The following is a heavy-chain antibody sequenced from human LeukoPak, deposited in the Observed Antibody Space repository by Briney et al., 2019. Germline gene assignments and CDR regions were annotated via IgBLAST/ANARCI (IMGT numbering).Heavy chain of an antibody. V-gene: IGHV3-30*18. CDR1: GFTFSSYG. J-gene: IGHJ4*02. D-gene: IGHD6-13*01. CDR3: AKTTSSSWYHPYYFDY. CDR2: ISYDGSNK. Sequence: PGRSLRLSCAASGFTFSSYGMHWVRQAPGKGLEWVAVISYDGSNKYYADSVKGRFTISRDNSKNTLYLQMNSLRAEDTAVYYCAKTTSSSWYHPYYFDYWGQGTLVTVSS.